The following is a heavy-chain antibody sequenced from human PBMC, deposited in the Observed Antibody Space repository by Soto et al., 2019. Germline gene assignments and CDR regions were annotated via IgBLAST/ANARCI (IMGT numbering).Heavy chain of an antibody. Sequence: PVGSLRLSCSASGFSFSSYGIHWVRQAPGRGLEYVSAITGNGARTYYAESVKDRFTISRDFSKNTVYLQMSSLRPEDTAVYYCVKAVWGYDYFDFWGQGTRVTVS. CDR1: GFSFSSYG. J-gene: IGHJ4*02. D-gene: IGHD7-27*01. CDR3: VKAVWGYDYFDF. CDR2: ITGNGART. V-gene: IGHV3-64D*06.